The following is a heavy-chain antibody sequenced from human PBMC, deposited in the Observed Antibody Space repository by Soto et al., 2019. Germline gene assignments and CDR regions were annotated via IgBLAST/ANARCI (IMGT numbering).Heavy chain of an antibody. CDR3: ARGGITIFGVVIAPPYYYYGMDV. J-gene: IGHJ6*02. Sequence: PSETLSLTCTVSGGSISSCDYYWIWIRQPPGKGLEWIGYIYYSGSTYYNPSLKSRVTISVDTSKNQFSLKLSSVTAADTAVYYCARGGITIFGVVIAPPYYYYGMDVWGQGTTVTVSS. CDR1: GGSISSCDYY. CDR2: IYYSGST. V-gene: IGHV4-30-4*01. D-gene: IGHD3-3*01.